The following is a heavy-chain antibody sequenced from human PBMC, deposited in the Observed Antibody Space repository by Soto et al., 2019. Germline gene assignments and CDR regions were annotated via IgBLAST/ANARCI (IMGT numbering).Heavy chain of an antibody. Sequence: GGSLRLSCAASGFTFSSYAMSWVRQAPGKGLEWVSAITGSGVTTYYADSVKGRFTISRDNSKNTLYLQMSSLRADDTAVYYCAKVPGSGYDTIARNYFDYWGQGTLVTVSS. CDR1: GFTFSSYA. V-gene: IGHV3-23*01. CDR2: ITGSGVTT. J-gene: IGHJ4*02. D-gene: IGHD5-12*01. CDR3: AKVPGSGYDTIARNYFDY.